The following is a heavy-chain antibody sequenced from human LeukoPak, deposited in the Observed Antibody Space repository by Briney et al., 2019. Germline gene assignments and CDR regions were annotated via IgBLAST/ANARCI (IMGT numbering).Heavy chain of an antibody. CDR2: ITTSSTTM. CDR1: GFTFSDNS. V-gene: IGHV3-48*01. Sequence: PGGSLRLSCAASGFTFSDNSTDWVRQAPGKGLEWVSYITTSSTTMYYADSVKGRFTISRDNARNSLYLQMNSLRAEDTAVYYCASVYGHWSSASYHFEYWGQGTLVTVSS. CDR3: ASVYGHWSSASYHFEY. D-gene: IGHD3-10*01. J-gene: IGHJ4*02.